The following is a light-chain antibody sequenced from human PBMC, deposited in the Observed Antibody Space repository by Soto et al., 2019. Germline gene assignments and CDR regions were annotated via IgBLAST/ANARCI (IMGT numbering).Light chain of an antibody. J-gene: IGKJ3*01. V-gene: IGKV3-15*01. CDR3: QQYSVWPFT. Sequence: EMVMTQSPATLSVSPRERATLSCRASQSIGSKLAWYQQKPGQAPRLLIFAASTWATDIPARFSGSGSGTEFTLTISSLQPDDFAVYYCQQYSVWPFTFGPGTKVDIK. CDR2: AAS. CDR1: QSIGSK.